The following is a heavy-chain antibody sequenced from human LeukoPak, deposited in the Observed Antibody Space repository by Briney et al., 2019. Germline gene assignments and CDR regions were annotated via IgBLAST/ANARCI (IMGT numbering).Heavy chain of an antibody. V-gene: IGHV2-70*11. CDR2: IDWDDDK. CDR1: GFSLSTSGVC. Sequence: SGPTLVNPTQTLTLTCTFSGFSLSTSGVCVSWIRQPPGKALEWLARIDWDDDKYYSTSLKTRLTISKDTSKNQVVLTMTNMDPVDTATYYCARTDYGGNSDYFDYWGQGTLVTVSS. CDR3: ARTDYGGNSDYFDY. D-gene: IGHD4-23*01. J-gene: IGHJ4*02.